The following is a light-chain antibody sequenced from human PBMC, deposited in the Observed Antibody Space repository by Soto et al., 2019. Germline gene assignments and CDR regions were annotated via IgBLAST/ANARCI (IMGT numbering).Light chain of an antibody. Sequence: EIVMTQSPATLSVSPGERATLSCRASQSVSSNLSWYQQKPGQAPRLLIYGASTRVAGIPARFTGSGSGTDFTLTISSLQSEDFAVYYCQQYNIWRSISFGQGTRLEIK. CDR3: QQYNIWRSIS. CDR1: QSVSSN. J-gene: IGKJ5*01. CDR2: GAS. V-gene: IGKV3-15*01.